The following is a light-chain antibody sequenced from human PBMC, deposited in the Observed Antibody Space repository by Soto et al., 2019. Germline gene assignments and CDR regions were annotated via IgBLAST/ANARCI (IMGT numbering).Light chain of an antibody. CDR3: QQSFTSPHT. CDR1: QTISTY. V-gene: IGKV1-39*01. Sequence: DIQMTQSPSSLSASVGSRVTITCRASQTISTYLNWYQQTPGRAPALLISAASTLQSGVPSRFSGSGSGTEFTLTISSLQPQDFATYYCQQSFTSPHTFGQGTKLEIK. J-gene: IGKJ2*01. CDR2: AAS.